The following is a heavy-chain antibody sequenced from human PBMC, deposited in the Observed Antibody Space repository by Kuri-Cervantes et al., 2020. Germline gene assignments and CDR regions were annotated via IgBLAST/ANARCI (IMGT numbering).Heavy chain of an antibody. CDR3: ARGSTPLSYYFDSSGGFDY. Sequence: ETLSLTCAASGFTFSSHWMNWVRQAPGKGLEWVANIKQDGSKKYYVDSVKGRFTISRDNAKNSLYLQMNSLGVEDTAVYYCARGSTPLSYYFDSSGGFDYWGLGTLVTVSS. CDR1: GFTFSSHW. CDR2: IKQDGSKK. J-gene: IGHJ4*02. V-gene: IGHV3-7*04. D-gene: IGHD3-22*01.